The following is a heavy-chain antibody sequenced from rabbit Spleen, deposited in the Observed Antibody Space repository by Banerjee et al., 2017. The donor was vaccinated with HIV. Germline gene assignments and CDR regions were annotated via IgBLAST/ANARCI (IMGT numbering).Heavy chain of an antibody. CDR3: ARDLDGAIGWNFGW. Sequence: QQQLVESGGGLVKPGASLTLTCKASGFSFSSDYDMCWVRQAPGKGLEWIGYIDPVFGITYYASWVNGRFSISRENAQNTVFLQMTSLTAADTATYFCARDLDGAIGWNFGWWGQGTLVTVS. CDR2: IDPVFGIT. CDR1: GFSFSSDYD. V-gene: IGHV1S43*01. J-gene: IGHJ3*01. D-gene: IGHD4-1*01.